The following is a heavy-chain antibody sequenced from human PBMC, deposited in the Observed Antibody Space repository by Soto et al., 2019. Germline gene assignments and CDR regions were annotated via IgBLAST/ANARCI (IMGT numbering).Heavy chain of an antibody. CDR1: DNRVSTYG. V-gene: IGHV1-18*04. D-gene: IGHD2-15*01. CDR2: TNVYSGIT. Sequence: QVQLVQSEVEVKKPGASVQVSCKASDNRVSTYGITWVRQAPGRVLQRMAWTNVYSGITKYSQRFQGRVTVTTDTSTSTLYLQLRRLSSDDTAIYYCSQGTVYCSANICYPSGHYGMDVWGQGTTVTLSS. J-gene: IGHJ6*02. CDR3: SQGTVYCSANICYPSGHYGMDV.